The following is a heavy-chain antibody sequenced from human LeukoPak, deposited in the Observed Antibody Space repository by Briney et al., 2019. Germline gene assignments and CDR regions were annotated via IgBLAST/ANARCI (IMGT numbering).Heavy chain of an antibody. CDR1: GFTFSNYA. V-gene: IGHV3-7*03. CDR3: TRTPDGPDY. J-gene: IGHJ4*02. Sequence: GGSLRLSCAASGFTFSNYAMTWVRQAPGKGLEWVANIKQDGSEKYYLDSVKGRFTISRDNAKNSLFLQMNSLRDEDTAVYYCTRTPDGPDYWGQGTLVTVSS. CDR2: IKQDGSEK. D-gene: IGHD5-24*01.